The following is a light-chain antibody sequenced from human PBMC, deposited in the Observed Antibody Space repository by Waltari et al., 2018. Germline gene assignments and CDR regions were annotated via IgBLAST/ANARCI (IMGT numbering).Light chain of an antibody. CDR1: QSLLHSNGFQY. J-gene: IGKJ4*01. V-gene: IGKV2-28*01. CDR3: MQALQTPLT. Sequence: EIVMTQSPLSLPVTPGAPASISCRSSQSLLHSNGFQYWDWYLQKPGQSPQLLIYMGSNRASGVPDRFSGSGSGTDFTLKISRVEVEDVGVYYCMQALQTPLTFGGGTKVEIK. CDR2: MGS.